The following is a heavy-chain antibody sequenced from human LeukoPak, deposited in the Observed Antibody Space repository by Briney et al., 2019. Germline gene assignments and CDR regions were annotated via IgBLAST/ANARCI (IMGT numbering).Heavy chain of an antibody. CDR2: MNPNSGNT. V-gene: IGHV1-8*01. CDR1: GYTFTSYD. Sequence: GASVEVSCKASGYTFTSYDINWVRQATGQGLEWMGWMNPNSGNTGYAQKFQGRVTMTRNTSISTAYMELSSLRSEDTAVYYCARGGGYYKYYYYYYMDVWGKGTTVTVSS. CDR3: ARGGGYYKYYYYYYMDV. J-gene: IGHJ6*03. D-gene: IGHD3-22*01.